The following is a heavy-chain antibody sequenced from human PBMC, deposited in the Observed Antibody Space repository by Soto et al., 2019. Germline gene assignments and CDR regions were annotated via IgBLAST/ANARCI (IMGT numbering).Heavy chain of an antibody. Sequence: PGGSLRLSCAASGFTFSDFTMSWVRQAPGKGLEWVSTISRSGDKTYYAASVRGRLTVSRDNSKNTLYLQMNSLRAEDTAVYYCAKDKGLDYDSSGHHWFDPWGQGTLVTVSS. CDR1: GFTFSDFT. J-gene: IGHJ5*02. D-gene: IGHD3-22*01. CDR3: AKDKGLDYDSSGHHWFDP. CDR2: ISRSGDKT. V-gene: IGHV3-23*01.